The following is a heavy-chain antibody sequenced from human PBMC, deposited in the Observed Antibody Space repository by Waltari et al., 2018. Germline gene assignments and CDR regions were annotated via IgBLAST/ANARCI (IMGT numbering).Heavy chain of an antibody. D-gene: IGHD6-13*01. Sequence: EVQLVESGGGLVQPGGFLRLSCAASGFTFSSYWMSLVRPAPGKGLEWVANIKQDGSEKYDVDKVKGRFTSSRDNTKNSLYLQMNSLRDAEMAVYYCARDGDSSSWYDDYWGQGTLVTVSS. CDR2: IKQDGSEK. J-gene: IGHJ4*02. CDR3: ARDGDSSSWYDDY. CDR1: GFTFSSYW. V-gene: IGHV3-7*01.